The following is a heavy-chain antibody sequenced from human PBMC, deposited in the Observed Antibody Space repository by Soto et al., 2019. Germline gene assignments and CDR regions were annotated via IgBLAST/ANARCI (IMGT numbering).Heavy chain of an antibody. J-gene: IGHJ4*02. CDR3: TRGPRPISTGTGAY. CDR1: GFIFKMYW. CDR2: IYNDGTYS. V-gene: IGHV3-74*01. Sequence: GGSLRLSCADSGFIFKMYWMHWVRQSPGKGLVWISRIYNDGTYSDYADSVRGRFTISRDNVNDTLYLQMNNLRAEDSGLYYCTRGPRPISTGTGAYWGQGTQVTVS. D-gene: IGHD3-10*01.